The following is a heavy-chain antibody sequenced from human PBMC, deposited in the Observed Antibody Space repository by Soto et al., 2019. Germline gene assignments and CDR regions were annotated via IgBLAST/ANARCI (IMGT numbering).Heavy chain of an antibody. Sequence: QVQLVQSGAEVKKPGASGKVSCKASAYTFTSVGISGVRQAPGQGLEWWGWISTYNGNTNYAQKLQGRVTMTTDTSTSTAYMELRSLRSDYTAVYYCARDRNYGDFDYWGQGTLVTVSS. J-gene: IGHJ4*02. CDR2: ISTYNGNT. CDR3: ARDRNYGDFDY. CDR1: AYTFTSVG. D-gene: IGHD4-17*01. V-gene: IGHV1-18*01.